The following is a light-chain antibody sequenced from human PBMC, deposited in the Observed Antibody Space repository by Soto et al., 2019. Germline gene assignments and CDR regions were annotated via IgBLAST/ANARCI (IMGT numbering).Light chain of an antibody. Sequence: AIQMTQFPSSLSASVGDTVTITCRASQDIRSDLGWYQQRPGKAPKLLIYAASSLQSEVPSRISGSGSGTDFTLTVSSLQPEDFATYYCLQGYSYPLTFVGGTKVDIK. J-gene: IGKJ4*01. CDR1: QDIRSD. V-gene: IGKV1-6*01. CDR2: AAS. CDR3: LQGYSYPLT.